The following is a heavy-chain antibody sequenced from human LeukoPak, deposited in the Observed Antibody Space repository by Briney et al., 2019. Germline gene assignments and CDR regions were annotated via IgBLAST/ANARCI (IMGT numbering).Heavy chain of an antibody. Sequence: SETLSLTCTVSGGSISNSGYYWGWIRQPPGKGLEWIGNIYYSGSTYYNPSLKSRVTISVDTSNNQFSLKLSSVTAADTAVYYCAKTYYYDPFDFWGQGTLVTASS. D-gene: IGHD3-22*01. CDR2: IYYSGST. CDR3: AKTYYYDPFDF. V-gene: IGHV4-39*01. CDR1: GGSISNSGYY. J-gene: IGHJ4*02.